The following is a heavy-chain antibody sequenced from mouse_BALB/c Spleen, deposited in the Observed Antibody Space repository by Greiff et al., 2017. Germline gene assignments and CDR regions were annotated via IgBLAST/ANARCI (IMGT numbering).Heavy chain of an antibody. CDR1: GYTFTSYW. Sequence: VQLQESGAELVKPGAPVKLSCKASGYTFTSYWMNWVKQRPGRGLEWIGRIDPSDSETHYNQKFKDKATLTVDKSSSTAYIQLSSLTSEDSAVYYCARGGGYDVYYAMDYWGQGTSVTVSS. CDR2: IDPSDSET. J-gene: IGHJ4*01. CDR3: ARGGGYDVYYAMDY. D-gene: IGHD2-2*01. V-gene: IGHV1-69*02.